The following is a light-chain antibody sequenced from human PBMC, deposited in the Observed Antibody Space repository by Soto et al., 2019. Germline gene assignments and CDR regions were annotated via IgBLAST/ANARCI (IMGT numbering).Light chain of an antibody. Sequence: DMGMTQAPSALSASVGDRVTITCRASQYISSYLNWYQQKPGKAPKVLIYAASTLQSGVPSRFSGSGSGTDFTLTISSLQSEDFAVYYCQQYNNWPIPFGQGRLPAI. CDR1: QYISSY. V-gene: IGKV1-39*01. J-gene: IGKJ5*01. CDR3: QQYNNWPIP. CDR2: AAS.